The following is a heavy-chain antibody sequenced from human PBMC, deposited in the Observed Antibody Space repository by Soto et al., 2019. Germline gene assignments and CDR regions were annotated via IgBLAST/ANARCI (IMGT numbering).Heavy chain of an antibody. CDR3: VKYTGTEDLGGS. V-gene: IGHV3-23*01. Sequence: EVQLLESGGDLVRPGGSLRLSCAASGFTFSSYAMGWVRQARGKGLDWVSGISRAGTYTFYADSVRGRFSISRDNSRGTLDLYMNALRADDTAIYFCVKYTGTEDLGGSWGQGALVTVSS. D-gene: IGHD3-16*01. J-gene: IGHJ5*02. CDR2: ISRAGTYT. CDR1: GFTFSSYA.